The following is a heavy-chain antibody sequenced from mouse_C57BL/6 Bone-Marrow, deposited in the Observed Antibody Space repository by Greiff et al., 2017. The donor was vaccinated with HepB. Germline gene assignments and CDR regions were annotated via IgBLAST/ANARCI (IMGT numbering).Heavy chain of an antibody. D-gene: IGHD2-5*01. CDR1: GFSLTSYG. Sequence: QVQLKESGPGLVQPSQSLSITCTVSGFSLTSYGVHWVRQSPGKGLEWLGVIWSGGSTDYNAAFISRLSISKDNSKSQVFFKMNSLQADDTAIYYWAREGVTTGYWYFDVWGTGTTVTVSS. CDR3: AREGVTTGYWYFDV. V-gene: IGHV2-2*01. CDR2: IWSGGST. J-gene: IGHJ1*03.